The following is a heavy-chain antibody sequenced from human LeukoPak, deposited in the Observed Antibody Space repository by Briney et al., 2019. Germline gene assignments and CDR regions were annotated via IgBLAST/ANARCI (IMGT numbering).Heavy chain of an antibody. Sequence: GASVKVSCKASGYTFTSYGISWVRQAPGQGLEWMGWISAYNGNTNYAQKLQGRVTMTTDTFTSTAYMELRSLRSDDTAVYYCARALPAAIPGGGNDYWGQGTLVTVSS. CDR3: ARALPAAIPGGGNDY. V-gene: IGHV1-18*01. J-gene: IGHJ4*02. CDR2: ISAYNGNT. D-gene: IGHD2-2*02. CDR1: GYTFTSYG.